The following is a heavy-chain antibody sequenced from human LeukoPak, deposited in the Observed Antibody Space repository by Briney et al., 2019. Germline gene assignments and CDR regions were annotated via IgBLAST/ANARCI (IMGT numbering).Heavy chain of an antibody. D-gene: IGHD6-13*01. J-gene: IGHJ4*02. Sequence: ASVKVSCKASGYTFTSYYMHWVRQAPGQGLEWMGIINPSGGSTSYAQKFQGRVTMTRDTSTSTVYMELNSLRSEDTAVYYCARDLAGSSSWLRRPYDYWGQGTLVTVSS. CDR2: INPSGGST. CDR3: ARDLAGSSSWLRRPYDY. CDR1: GYTFTSYY. V-gene: IGHV1-46*01.